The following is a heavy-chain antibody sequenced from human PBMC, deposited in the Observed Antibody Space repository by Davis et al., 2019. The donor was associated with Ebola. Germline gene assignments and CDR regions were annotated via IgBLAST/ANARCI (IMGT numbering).Heavy chain of an antibody. D-gene: IGHD2/OR15-2a*01. J-gene: IGHJ4*02. CDR1: GGSISSGDYS. Sequence: MPSETLSLTCTVSGGSISSGDYSWSWIRQPPGKGLEWIGYIYYSGSTYYNPSLKSRVTISVDTSKNQFSLKLSSVTAADTAVYYCARSPFPGGIDYWGQGTLVTVSS. CDR2: IYYSGST. V-gene: IGHV4-30-4*02. CDR3: ARSPFPGGIDY.